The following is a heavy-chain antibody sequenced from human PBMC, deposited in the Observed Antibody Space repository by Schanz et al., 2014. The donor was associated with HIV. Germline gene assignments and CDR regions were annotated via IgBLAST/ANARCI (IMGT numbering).Heavy chain of an antibody. J-gene: IGHJ5*02. CDR2: ISYDGSNE. Sequence: QVQLVESGGGVVQPGRSLRLSCAASGFTFSNYAIHWVRQAPGKGLEWVAVISYDGSNEYYTDSVKGRFTISRDNSKNTLHLQMNSLRPEDTAMYYCARGGLQWHPEWFDLWGQGTLVSVSS. D-gene: IGHD4-4*01. V-gene: IGHV3-30-3*01. CDR3: ARGGLQWHPEWFDL. CDR1: GFTFSNYA.